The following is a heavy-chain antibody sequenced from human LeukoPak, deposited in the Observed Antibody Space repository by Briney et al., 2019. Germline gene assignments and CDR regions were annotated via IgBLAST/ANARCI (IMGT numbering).Heavy chain of an antibody. Sequence: GGSLRLSCAASGFPFNAYWMTWVRQAPGKGLEWVANIRQDGDTKYYVDSVKGRFTISRDNAMNSLYLQMNSLRAEDAAIYYCARSLPYGATWYGRSDFWGQGTLVTVSS. CDR1: GFPFNAYW. V-gene: IGHV3-7*03. J-gene: IGHJ4*02. D-gene: IGHD6-13*01. CDR2: IRQDGDTK. CDR3: ARSLPYGATWYGRSDF.